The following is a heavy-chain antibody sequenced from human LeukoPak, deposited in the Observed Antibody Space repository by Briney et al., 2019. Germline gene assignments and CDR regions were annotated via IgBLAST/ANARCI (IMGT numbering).Heavy chain of an antibody. V-gene: IGHV4-34*01. CDR1: GGSFSGYY. CDR3: ARRGVTMVRGGKYYFDY. CDR2: INHSGST. J-gene: IGHJ4*02. D-gene: IGHD3-10*01. Sequence: SETLSLTCAVYGGSFSGYYWSWIRQPPGKGLEWIGEINHSGSTNYNPSLKSRVTISVDTSENQFSLKLSSVTAADTAVYYCARRGVTMVRGGKYYFDYWGQGTLVTVSS.